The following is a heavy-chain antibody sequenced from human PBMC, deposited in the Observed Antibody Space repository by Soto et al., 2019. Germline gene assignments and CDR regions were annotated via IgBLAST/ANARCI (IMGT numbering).Heavy chain of an antibody. D-gene: IGHD2-15*01. J-gene: IGHJ4*02. V-gene: IGHV4-39*01. CDR1: DDSISSDFYY. CDR2: IYSSGHT. Sequence: PSETLSLTCTVSDDSISSDFYYWGWIRQPPGKDLEWIGSIYSSGHTYYNPSLKSRVTVSVDTSKNQLFLNLNSVTAADTAVYYCARRRCPEAVCWRCFDYWGQGALVTVSS. CDR3: ARRRCPEAVCWRCFDY.